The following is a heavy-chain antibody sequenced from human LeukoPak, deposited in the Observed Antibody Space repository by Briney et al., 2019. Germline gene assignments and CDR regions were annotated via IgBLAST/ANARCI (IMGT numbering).Heavy chain of an antibody. CDR3: ARNWYPHDY. CDR2: INSDGSNT. CDR1: GFTFSSNW. D-gene: IGHD1-14*01. J-gene: IGHJ4*02. Sequence: GGSLRLSCAASGFTFSSNWMHWVRQGPGKGLVWVSRINSDGSNTNYADSVKGRFTISRDNAKNTLYLQMNSLRAEDTAVYYCARNWYPHDYWGQGTLVTVSS. V-gene: IGHV3-74*01.